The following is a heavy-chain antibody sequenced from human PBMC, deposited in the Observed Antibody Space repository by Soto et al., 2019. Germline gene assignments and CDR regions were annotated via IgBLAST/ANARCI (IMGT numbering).Heavy chain of an antibody. V-gene: IGHV3-11*01. CDR3: AKADIVVVPAAQYYYYGMDV. CDR2: ISKDSGRAT. Sequence: GGSLRLSCAASGFIFRDWFMSWIRQAPGKGLEWISYISKDSGRATRYADSVKGRFTISRDNAKNSLFLQMNNLTVEDTAVYYCAKADIVVVPAAQYYYYGMDVWGQGTTVTVSS. J-gene: IGHJ6*02. D-gene: IGHD2-2*01. CDR1: GFIFRDWF.